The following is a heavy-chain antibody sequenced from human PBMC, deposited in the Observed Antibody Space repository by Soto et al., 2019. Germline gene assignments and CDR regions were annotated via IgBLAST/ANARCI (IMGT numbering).Heavy chain of an antibody. D-gene: IGHD2-15*01. CDR2: MSRNGDNT. J-gene: IGHJ6*02. V-gene: IGHV3-23*01. CDR3: AKADVVRYYYGMDV. CDR1: GFTFSIYA. Sequence: GALRLSCSASGFTFSIYAMTWVRQAPGKGLEWVSSMSRNGDNTYYADSVKGRFTISRDNSKNTLYLQMNSLRAEDTAVYYRAKADVVRYYYGMDVWGQGTTVTVSS.